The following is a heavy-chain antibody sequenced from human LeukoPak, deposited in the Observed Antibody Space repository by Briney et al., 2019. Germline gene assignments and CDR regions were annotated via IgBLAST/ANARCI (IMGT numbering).Heavy chain of an antibody. CDR3: ARGNRLYTSSWSSLAFDV. CDR1: GYTFTSYD. J-gene: IGHJ3*01. CDR2: MNPIRGYT. V-gene: IGHV1-8*01. D-gene: IGHD6-13*01. Sequence: ASVTVSCKSSGYTFTSYDIYWVRQATGQGLEWMGWMNPIRGYTGFAKNFQGRVTMTGNISISTAYVELSSLKSEDGAVYYCARGNRLYTSSWSSLAFDVWGQGTMVTVSS.